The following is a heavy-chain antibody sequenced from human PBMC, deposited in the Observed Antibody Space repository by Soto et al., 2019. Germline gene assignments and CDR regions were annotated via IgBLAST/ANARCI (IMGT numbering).Heavy chain of an antibody. CDR1: GDTFTSYG. V-gene: IGHV1-18*04. Sequence: ASVKVSCKASGDTFTSYGISWVRQAPGQGLEWMGWISAYNGNTNYAQKLQGRVTMTTDTSTSTAYMELRSLRSDDTAVYYCARDGGQWMAKYYFDYWGQGTLVTVSS. J-gene: IGHJ4*02. D-gene: IGHD6-19*01. CDR2: ISAYNGNT. CDR3: ARDGGQWMAKYYFDY.